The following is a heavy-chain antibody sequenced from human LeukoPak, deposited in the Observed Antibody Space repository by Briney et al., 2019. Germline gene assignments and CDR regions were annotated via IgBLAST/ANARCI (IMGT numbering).Heavy chain of an antibody. CDR3: AKDHIGDGGYYYMDV. CDR1: GFTFSSYA. J-gene: IGHJ6*03. V-gene: IGHV3-23*01. CDR2: ISGSGGST. D-gene: IGHD2-21*01. Sequence: GGSLRLSCAASGFTFSSYAMSWVRQAPGKGLEWVSGISGSGGSTHYADSVKGRFTMSRDNSKNTHYLQMNSLRAEDTAVYYCAKDHIGDGGYYYMDVWGKGTTVTVSS.